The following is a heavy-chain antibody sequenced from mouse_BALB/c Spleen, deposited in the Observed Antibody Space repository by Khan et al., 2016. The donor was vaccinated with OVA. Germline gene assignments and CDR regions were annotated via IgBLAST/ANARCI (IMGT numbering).Heavy chain of an antibody. D-gene: IGHD1-1*01. V-gene: IGHV1S136*01. Sequence: VQLKQSGPELVKPGASVKMSCKASGYTFTHYIIHWVKQKPGQGLEWIGYINPYNDGTKYNEKFKVKATLTSDKSSSTAYMELSGLTSDDSAVYYCSRDFGSSFWFAYWGQGTLVTVSA. CDR1: GYTFTHYI. CDR3: SRDFGSSFWFAY. CDR2: INPYNDGT. J-gene: IGHJ3*01.